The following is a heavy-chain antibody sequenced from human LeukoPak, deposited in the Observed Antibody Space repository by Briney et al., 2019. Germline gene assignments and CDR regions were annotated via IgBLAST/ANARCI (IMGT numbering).Heavy chain of an antibody. Sequence: SETLSLTCTVSDGSISSYYWSWIRQPAGKGLEWIGRIYPSGSTSYNPSLKSRVTMSVDTSKNQFSLKLSSVTAADTAVYYCARTSSNSWSYGMDVWGQGTTVTVSS. V-gene: IGHV4-4*07. CDR3: ARTSSNSWSYGMDV. CDR1: DGSISSYY. J-gene: IGHJ6*02. D-gene: IGHD6-13*01. CDR2: IYPSGST.